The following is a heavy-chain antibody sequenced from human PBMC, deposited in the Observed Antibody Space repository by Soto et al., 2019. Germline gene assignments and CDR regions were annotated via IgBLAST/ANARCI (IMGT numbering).Heavy chain of an antibody. CDR1: GGSVSTGNYN. J-gene: IGHJ6*02. V-gene: IGHV4-61*01. CDR2: IFFTGST. CDR3: ARDEHGMDV. Sequence: SETLSLTCTVSGGSVSTGNYNWSWVRQTPGKVLEWIGNIFFTGSTHYNPSLTSRVTTSVDTSNNQFSLELRSVTAADTAVYYCARDEHGMDVWGQGTTVTVSS.